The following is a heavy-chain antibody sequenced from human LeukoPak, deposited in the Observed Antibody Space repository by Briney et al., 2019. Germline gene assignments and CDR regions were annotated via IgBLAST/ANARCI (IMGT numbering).Heavy chain of an antibody. CDR1: GFTFSSYA. CDR3: AREGLVVY. Sequence: PGRSLRLSCAASGFTFSSYAMHWVRQAPGKGLEWVAVISYDGSNKYYADSVKGRFTISRDNSKNTLYLQMNSLRAEDTAVYYCAREGLVVYWGQGTLVTVSS. CDR2: ISYDGSNK. V-gene: IGHV3-30-3*01. D-gene: IGHD6-19*01. J-gene: IGHJ4*02.